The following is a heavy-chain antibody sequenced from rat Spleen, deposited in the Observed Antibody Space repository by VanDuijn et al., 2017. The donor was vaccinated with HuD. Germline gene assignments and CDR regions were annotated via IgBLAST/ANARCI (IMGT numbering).Heavy chain of an antibody. Sequence: EVQLVESGGGLVQPGRSLKLSCAVSGFTFSNYGLHWIRQAPTKSLEWVATISYDGSSTYYRDSVKGRFTISRANAEHTQYLQMDSLRSEDTATYYCARGYTLDYWGQGVMVTVSS. CDR1: GFTFSNYG. V-gene: IGHV5-19*01. D-gene: IGHD1-11*01. CDR2: ISYDGSST. J-gene: IGHJ2*01. CDR3: ARGYTLDY.